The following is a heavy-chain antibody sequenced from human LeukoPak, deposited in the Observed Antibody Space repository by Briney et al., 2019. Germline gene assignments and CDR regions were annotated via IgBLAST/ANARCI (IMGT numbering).Heavy chain of an antibody. CDR3: ARGTGYSVVDY. CDR1: GFSFSDYY. J-gene: IGHJ4*02. V-gene: IGHV3-11*06. D-gene: IGHD5-18*01. CDR2: ISRSSDYT. Sequence: KPGGSLRLPCAASGFSFSDYYMSWIRQAPGKGLEWVSYISRSSDYTNYADSVKGRFTISRDNAKNTLYLQMNSLRAEDTAVYYCARGTGYSVVDYWGQGTLVTVSS.